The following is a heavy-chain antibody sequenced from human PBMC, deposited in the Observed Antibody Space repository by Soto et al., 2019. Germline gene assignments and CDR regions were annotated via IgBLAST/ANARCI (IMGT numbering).Heavy chain of an antibody. V-gene: IGHV4-59*01. CDR3: ARGKASSSLYYYYYYGMDV. J-gene: IGHJ6*02. D-gene: IGHD6-6*01. CDR1: GGSISSYY. CDR2: IYYSGST. Sequence: SETLSLTCTVSGGSISSYYWSWIRQPPGKGLEWIGYIYYSGSTNYNPSLKSRVTISVDTSKNQFSLKLSSVTAADTAVYYCARGKASSSLYYYYYYGMDVWGQGTTVTVSS.